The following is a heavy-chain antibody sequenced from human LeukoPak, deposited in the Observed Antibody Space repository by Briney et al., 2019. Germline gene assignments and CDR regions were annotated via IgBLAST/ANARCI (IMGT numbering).Heavy chain of an antibody. D-gene: IGHD6-19*01. CDR2: IGTAGDT. CDR3: AKEGPGIAVAGTGLDY. CDR1: GFTFSSYD. V-gene: IGHV3-13*01. J-gene: IGHJ4*02. Sequence: GGSLRLSCAASGFTFSSYDMHWVRQATGKGLEWVSAIGTAGDTYYPGSVKGRFTISRENAKNSLYLQMNSLRAEDTAVYYCAKEGPGIAVAGTGLDYWGQGTLVTVSS.